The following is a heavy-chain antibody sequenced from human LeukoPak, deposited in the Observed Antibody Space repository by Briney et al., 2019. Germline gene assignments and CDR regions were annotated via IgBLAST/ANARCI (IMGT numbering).Heavy chain of an antibody. Sequence: ASVKVSCKASGYTFTSYDINWVRQATGQGLEWMGWMNPNSGNTGYAQKFQGRVTMTRNTSISTAYMELSSLRSEDTAVYYCARGRGRWKLDSGRALTPNWFDPWAREPWSPSPQ. CDR3: ARGRGRWKLDSGRALTPNWFDP. CDR2: MNPNSGNT. J-gene: IGHJ5*02. CDR1: GYTFTSYD. D-gene: IGHD5-12*01. V-gene: IGHV1-8*01.